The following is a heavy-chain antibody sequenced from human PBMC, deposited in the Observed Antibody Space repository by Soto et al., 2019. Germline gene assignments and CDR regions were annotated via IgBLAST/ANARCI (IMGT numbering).Heavy chain of an antibody. V-gene: IGHV4-31*03. CDR2: IYYSGST. J-gene: IGHJ4*02. D-gene: IGHD2-15*01. CDR1: GGSISSGGYY. Sequence: QVQLQESGPGLVKPSQTLSLTCTVSGGSISSGGYYWSWIRQHPGKGLEWIGYIYYSGSTYYNPSLKSRVTISVDTSKNQFSLKLSSVTAADTAVYYCARAPKGYCSGGSCYPYFDYWGQGTLVTVSS. CDR3: ARAPKGYCSGGSCYPYFDY.